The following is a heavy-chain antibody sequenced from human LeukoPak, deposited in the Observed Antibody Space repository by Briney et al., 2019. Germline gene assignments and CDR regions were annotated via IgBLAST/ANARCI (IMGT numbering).Heavy chain of an antibody. Sequence: SETLSLTCTVSGGSISSYYWSWIRQPPGKGLEWIGYIYYSGSTNYNPSLKSRVTISVDTSKNQFSLKLSSVTAADTAVYYCARYLESGWYPDAFDIWGQGTMVTVSS. J-gene: IGHJ3*02. V-gene: IGHV4-59*08. CDR1: GGSISSYY. CDR3: ARYLESGWYPDAFDI. CDR2: IYYSGST. D-gene: IGHD6-19*01.